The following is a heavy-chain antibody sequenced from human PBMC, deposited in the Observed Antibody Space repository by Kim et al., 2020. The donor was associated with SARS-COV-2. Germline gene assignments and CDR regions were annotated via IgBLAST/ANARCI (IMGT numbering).Heavy chain of an antibody. Sequence: ASVKVSCKASGYTFTSYAMHWVRQAPGQRLEWMGWINAGNGNTKYSQKFQGRVTITRDTSASTAYMELSSLRSEDTAVYYCARELAVARTFDYWGQGTLVTVSS. CDR2: INAGNGNT. J-gene: IGHJ4*02. V-gene: IGHV1-3*01. CDR3: ARELAVARTFDY. D-gene: IGHD6-19*01. CDR1: GYTFTSYA.